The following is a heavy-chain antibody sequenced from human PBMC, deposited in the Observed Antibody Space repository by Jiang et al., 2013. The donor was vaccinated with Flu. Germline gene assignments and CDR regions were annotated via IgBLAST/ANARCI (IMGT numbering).Heavy chain of an antibody. CDR2: ISSSSSNM. D-gene: IGHD3/OR15-3a*01. J-gene: IGHJ4*02. V-gene: IGHV3-48*02. CDR3: ARDKDWAFDY. CDR1: GDTFSSYS. Sequence: ASGDTFSSYSMNWVRQAPGKGLEWVSYISSSSSNMYYADSVEGRFTISRDNAKNSLYLQMNSLRDEDTAVYYCARDKDWAFDYWGQGTLVTVSS.